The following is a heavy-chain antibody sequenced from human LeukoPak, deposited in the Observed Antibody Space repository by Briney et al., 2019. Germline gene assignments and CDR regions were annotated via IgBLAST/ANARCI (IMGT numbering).Heavy chain of an antibody. CDR2: INHSGST. D-gene: IGHD1-26*01. V-gene: IGHV4-34*01. CDR3: ARFNSGSYQHYFDC. J-gene: IGHJ4*02. Sequence: SETLSLTCAVYGGSFSGFYWSWIRQPPGKGLEWIGEINHSGSTKYNPSLKSRLTISVDTSKNQFSLKLSSVTAADTAMYYCARFNSGSYQHYFDCWGQGTLVTVSS. CDR1: GGSFSGFY.